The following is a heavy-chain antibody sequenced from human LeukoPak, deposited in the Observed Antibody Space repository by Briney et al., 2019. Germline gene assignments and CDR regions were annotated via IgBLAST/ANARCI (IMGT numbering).Heavy chain of an antibody. CDR1: GFTFSSYA. CDR3: AKVVATMMVVEDAFDI. Sequence: GSLRLSCAASGFTFSSYAMHWVRQAPGKGLEWVAVISYDGSNKYYADSVKGRFTISRDNSKNTLYLQMNSLRAEDTAVYYCAKVVATMMVVEDAFDIWGQGTMVTVSS. V-gene: IGHV3-30-3*01. J-gene: IGHJ3*02. D-gene: IGHD3-22*01. CDR2: ISYDGSNK.